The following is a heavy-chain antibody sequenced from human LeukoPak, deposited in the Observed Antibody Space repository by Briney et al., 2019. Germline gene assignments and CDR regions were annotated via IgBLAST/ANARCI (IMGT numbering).Heavy chain of an antibody. CDR3: AREGSSGWYHPFDY. J-gene: IGHJ4*02. V-gene: IGHV1-2*02. CDR2: INPNSGGT. CDR1: GYTFTGYY. D-gene: IGHD6-19*01. Sequence: GASVKVSCKASGYTFTGYYMHWVRQAPGQGLEWMGWINPNSGGTNYAQKFQGRVTMTRDTSISTAYMELSRLRSDDTAVYYCAREGSSGWYHPFDYWGQGTLVTVSS.